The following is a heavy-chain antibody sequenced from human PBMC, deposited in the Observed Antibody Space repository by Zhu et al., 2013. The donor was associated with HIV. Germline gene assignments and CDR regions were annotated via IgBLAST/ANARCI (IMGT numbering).Heavy chain of an antibody. CDR2: INPSGGST. J-gene: IGHJ6*02. V-gene: IGHV1-46*01. Sequence: QVQLVQSGAEVKKPGASVKVSCKASGYTFTSYYMHWVRQAPGQGLEWMGIINPSGGSTSYAQKFQGRVTMTRDTSTSTVYMELSSLRSEDTAVYYCARGHAPMWGHQHYGMDVWGQGTTVTVSS. CDR1: GYTFTSYY. CDR3: ARGHAPMWGHQHYGMDV. D-gene: IGHD3-10*02.